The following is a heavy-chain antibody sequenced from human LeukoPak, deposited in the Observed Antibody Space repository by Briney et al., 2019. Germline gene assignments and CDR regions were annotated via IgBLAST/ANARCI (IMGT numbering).Heavy chain of an antibody. CDR2: IYHSGST. CDR3: ARDLINYYDSSGPRDY. Sequence: SETLSLTCTVSGYSISSGYYWGWIRQPPGKGLEWIGSIYHSGSTYYNPSLKSRVTISVDTSKNQFSLKLSSVTAADTAVYYCARDLINYYDSSGPRDYRGQGTLVTVSS. D-gene: IGHD3-22*01. CDR1: GYSISSGYY. J-gene: IGHJ4*02. V-gene: IGHV4-38-2*02.